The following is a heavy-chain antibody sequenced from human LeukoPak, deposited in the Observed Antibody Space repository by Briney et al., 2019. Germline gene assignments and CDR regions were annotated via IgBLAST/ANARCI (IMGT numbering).Heavy chain of an antibody. D-gene: IGHD5-12*01. J-gene: IGHJ4*02. CDR3: ARDPYSETYYHRGLFDY. CDR1: GYSISSGYY. CDR2: FYHSGNT. V-gene: IGHV4-38-2*02. Sequence: SETLSLTCTVSGYSISSGYYWGWIRQPPGEGPEWIASFYHSGNTHYNSSLKSRVTISVDTSKNQFSLRLSSVTAADTAVYYCARDPYSETYYHRGLFDYWGQGTLVTVSS.